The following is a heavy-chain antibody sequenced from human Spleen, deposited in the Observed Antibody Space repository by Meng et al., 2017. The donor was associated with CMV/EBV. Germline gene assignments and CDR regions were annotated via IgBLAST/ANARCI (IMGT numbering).Heavy chain of an antibody. CDR2: MNPNSGNT. CDR3: ARTRSGYYYGDY. J-gene: IGHJ4*02. CDR1: GYTFTSYD. D-gene: IGHD3-22*01. V-gene: IGHV1-8*01. Sequence: ASVKVSCKASGYTFTSYDINWVRQATGQGLEWMGWMNPNSGNTGYAQKFQGRVTMTRDTSISTAYMELSRLRSDDTAVYYCARTRSGYYYGDYWGQGTLVTVSS.